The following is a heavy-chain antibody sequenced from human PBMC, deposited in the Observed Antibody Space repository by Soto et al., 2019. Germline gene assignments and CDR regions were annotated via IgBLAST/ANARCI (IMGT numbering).Heavy chain of an antibody. Sequence: SETLSLTCTVSGGSISSSSYYWGWIRQPPGKGLEWIGSIYYSGSTYYNPSLKSRVTISVDTSKNQFSLKLSSVTAADTAVYYCARHPLWFGELLSYMDVWGKGTTVTVSS. CDR2: IYYSGST. D-gene: IGHD3-10*01. V-gene: IGHV4-39*01. CDR1: GGSISSSSYY. J-gene: IGHJ6*03. CDR3: ARHPLWFGELLSYMDV.